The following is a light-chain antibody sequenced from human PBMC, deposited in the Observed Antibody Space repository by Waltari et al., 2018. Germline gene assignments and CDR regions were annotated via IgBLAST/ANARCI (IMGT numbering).Light chain of an antibody. CDR2: KAS. CDR3: HQYNSYSA. V-gene: IGKV1-5*03. Sequence: DIQMTQSPSTVSASVGDRVTITCRASLSINIWLAWYQQKPVKAPKLLLYKASTLESGVPSRFSGSGSGTEFTLTISSLQPDDFATYYCHQYNSYSAFGQGTKVEVK. CDR1: LSINIW. J-gene: IGKJ1*01.